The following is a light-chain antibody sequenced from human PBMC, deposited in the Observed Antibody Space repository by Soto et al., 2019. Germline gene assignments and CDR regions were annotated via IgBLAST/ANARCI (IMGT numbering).Light chain of an antibody. Sequence: QSALTQPASVSGSPGQSITISCTGTSSDVGSYNLVSWYQQHPGKAPKLMIYEGSKRPSGVSNRFSGSKSGNTASLTISGLHAEDGADYYCCSYAGSSTYVVFGGGTQLTVL. CDR1: SSDVGSYNL. CDR2: EGS. J-gene: IGLJ2*01. CDR3: CSYAGSSTYVV. V-gene: IGLV2-23*01.